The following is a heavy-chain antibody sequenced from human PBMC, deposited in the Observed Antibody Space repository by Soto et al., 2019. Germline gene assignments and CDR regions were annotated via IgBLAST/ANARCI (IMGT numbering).Heavy chain of an antibody. CDR1: GDSISRYGFY. J-gene: IGHJ4*02. V-gene: IGHV4-31*03. Sequence: QVQLQESGPGLVKPSQTLSLTCSVSGDSISRYGFYWSWIRQRPGKGLEWIGYISYSGNPYFNPSLRSRATISIDTSKNRFSLRLSSVTAADTAVYYCATRGITLYHFDSWGQGTLVTVSS. CDR2: ISYSGNP. CDR3: ATRGITLYHFDS. D-gene: IGHD3-10*01.